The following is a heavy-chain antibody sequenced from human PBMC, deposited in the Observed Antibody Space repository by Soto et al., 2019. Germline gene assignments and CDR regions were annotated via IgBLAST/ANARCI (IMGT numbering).Heavy chain of an antibody. CDR2: IYYSGST. CDR3: ARLTDCGGDCPLFDS. Sequence: SETLSLTCPVSGDSISSYYWSWIRQPPGKGLEWIGYIYYSGSTNYNPSLKSRVTISVDTSKNQFSLKLSSVTAADTAVYYCARLTDCGGDCPLFDSWGQGTLVTVSS. D-gene: IGHD2-21*02. CDR1: GDSISSYY. J-gene: IGHJ4*02. V-gene: IGHV4-59*01.